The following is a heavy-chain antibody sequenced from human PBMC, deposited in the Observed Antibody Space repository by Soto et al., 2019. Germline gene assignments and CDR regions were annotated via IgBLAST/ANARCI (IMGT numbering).Heavy chain of an antibody. CDR1: GFTFSSYA. D-gene: IGHD3-22*01. CDR3: AKDLRHYDNSGYYYLTGY. J-gene: IGHJ4*02. Sequence: EVQLLESGGGLVQPGGSLRLSCAASGFTFSSYAMSWVRQAPGKGLEWVSAISGSGGSTYYADSVKGRFTISRDNSKNTLYLQMNSLRAEDTTVYYCAKDLRHYDNSGYYYLTGYWGQGTLVTVSS. CDR2: ISGSGGST. V-gene: IGHV3-23*01.